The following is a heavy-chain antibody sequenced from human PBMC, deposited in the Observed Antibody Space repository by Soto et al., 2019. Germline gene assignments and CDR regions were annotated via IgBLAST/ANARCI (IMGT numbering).Heavy chain of an antibody. Sequence: ASVKVSCKASGYSFTNYAMHWVRQAPGQGLEWMGWINAGNGNTKYSQKFQGRVTITADESTSTAYMELSSLRSEDTAVYYCASRGYCISTSCPKTFDYWGQGTLVTVSS. J-gene: IGHJ4*02. CDR2: INAGNGNT. V-gene: IGHV1-3*01. CDR1: GYSFTNYA. CDR3: ASRGYCISTSCPKTFDY. D-gene: IGHD2-2*01.